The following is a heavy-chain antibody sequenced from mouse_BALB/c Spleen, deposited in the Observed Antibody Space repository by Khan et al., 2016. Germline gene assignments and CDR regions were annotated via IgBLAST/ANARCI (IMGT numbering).Heavy chain of an antibody. CDR2: ISSGSSTI. CDR1: GCTFSSFG. Sequence: EVELVESGGGLVQPGGSRKLSCAASGCTFSSFGMHWVRQAPEKGLEWVAYISSGSSTIYYADTVKGRFTISRANHKNTLVLQMTSLRSEDTAMYYCARSRPYYAMDYWGQGTSVTVSS. V-gene: IGHV5-17*02. CDR3: ARSRPYYAMDY. J-gene: IGHJ4*01.